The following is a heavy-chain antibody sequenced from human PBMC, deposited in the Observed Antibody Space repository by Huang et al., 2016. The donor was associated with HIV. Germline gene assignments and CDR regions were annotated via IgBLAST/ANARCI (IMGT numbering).Heavy chain of an antibody. J-gene: IGHJ4*02. V-gene: IGHV4-59*01. D-gene: IGHD6-13*01. CDR2: IYYSGST. CDR3: ARGIGYSGRYFDY. CDR1: GDSISSFY. Sequence: QVQLQESGPGLVKPSETLSLTYPVSGDSISSFYWSWIRQPPGKGLEWIGYIYYSGSTNYNHSLKSRVTISVDTSKNQFSLKLSSVTAADTAVYYCARGIGYSGRYFDYWGQGALVTVSS.